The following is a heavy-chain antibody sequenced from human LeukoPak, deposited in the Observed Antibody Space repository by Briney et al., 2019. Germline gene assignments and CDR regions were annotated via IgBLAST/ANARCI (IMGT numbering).Heavy chain of an antibody. V-gene: IGHV1-46*01. CDR3: ARPSPPGDGYNPSVH. CDR2: INPSGGST. Sequence: ASVKVSCKASGYTFTSYYMHWVRQAPGQGLEWMGIINPSGGSTSYAQKFQGRVTMTRDTSTSTVYMELSSLRSEDTAVYYCARPSPPGDGYNPSVHWGQGTLVTVSS. J-gene: IGHJ4*02. D-gene: IGHD5-24*01. CDR1: GYTFTSYY.